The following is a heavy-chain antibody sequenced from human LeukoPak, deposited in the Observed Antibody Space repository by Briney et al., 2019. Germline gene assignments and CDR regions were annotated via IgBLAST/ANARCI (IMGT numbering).Heavy chain of an antibody. J-gene: IGHJ4*02. CDR1: GFAFSSYA. CDR3: ARGGSYYYDTSAYFAY. Sequence: GGSLRLSCAASGFAFSSYAMTWVRQAPGKGLEWVSTIHSSGGSTYYEDSVRGRFTISRDNSKSTLYLQMSSLRAEDTAVYYCARGGSYYYDTSAYFAYWGQGTLVTVSS. CDR2: IHSSGGST. D-gene: IGHD3-22*01. V-gene: IGHV3-23*01.